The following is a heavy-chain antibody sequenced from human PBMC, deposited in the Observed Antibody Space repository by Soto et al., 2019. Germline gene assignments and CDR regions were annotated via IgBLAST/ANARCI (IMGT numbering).Heavy chain of an antibody. D-gene: IGHD3-10*01. CDR3: ARHGPSITHFDY. V-gene: IGHV4-39*01. J-gene: IGHJ4*02. Sequence: SETLSLTCTVSGGSISSSSYYWGWIRQPPGKGLEWIGSIYYSGSTYYNPSLKSRVTISVDTSKNQSSLKLSSVTAADTAVYYCARHGPSITHFDYWGQGTLVTVSS. CDR1: GGSISSSSYY. CDR2: IYYSGST.